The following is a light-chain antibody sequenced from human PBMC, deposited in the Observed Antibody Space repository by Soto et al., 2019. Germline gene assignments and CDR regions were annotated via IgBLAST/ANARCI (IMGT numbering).Light chain of an antibody. CDR1: QSVGSS. Sequence: EIVLTQSPATLSLSPGERATLSCRASQSVGSSLAWYQQKPGQAPRLLIYDASTRATGIPARFSGSGSGTEFTLTISSLEPEDFALYYCQQHINWPLTFGGGTKVDI. J-gene: IGKJ4*01. V-gene: IGKV3-11*01. CDR3: QQHINWPLT. CDR2: DAS.